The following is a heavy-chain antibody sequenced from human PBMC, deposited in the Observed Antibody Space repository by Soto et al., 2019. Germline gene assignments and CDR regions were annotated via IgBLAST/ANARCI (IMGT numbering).Heavy chain of an antibody. CDR3: ARGRGYSYGLDP. J-gene: IGHJ5*02. V-gene: IGHV4-30-4*01. CDR1: GDSISSNNNY. D-gene: IGHD5-18*01. CDR2: ISYSGTT. Sequence: QVQLQESGPGLVKPSQTLSLTCTVSGDSISSNNNYWSWISQPPGEGLEWIGFISYSGTTSYSPSLKSRVAISLDTSKNQFYLSLSSVTAADTAVYYCARGRGYSYGLDPWGQGTLVTVSS.